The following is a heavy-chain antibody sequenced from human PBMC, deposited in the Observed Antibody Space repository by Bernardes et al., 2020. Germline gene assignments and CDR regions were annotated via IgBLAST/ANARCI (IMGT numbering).Heavy chain of an antibody. CDR1: GGTFSSYA. D-gene: IGHD2-2*01. Sequence: SVKVSCKASGGTFSSYAISWVRQAPGQGLEWMGGIIPIFGTANYAQKFQGRVTITADKSTSTAYMELSSLRSEDTDVYYCARSEVVPAAIGGFRGWFDPWGQGTLVTVSS. CDR2: IIPIFGTA. CDR3: ARSEVVPAAIGGFRGWFDP. V-gene: IGHV1-69*06. J-gene: IGHJ5*02.